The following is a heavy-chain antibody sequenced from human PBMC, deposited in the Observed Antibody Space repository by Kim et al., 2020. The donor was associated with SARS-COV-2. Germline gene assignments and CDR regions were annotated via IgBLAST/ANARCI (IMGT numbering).Heavy chain of an antibody. V-gene: IGHV4-31*02. D-gene: IGHD2-2*01. Sequence: SLKSRVTISGDTSKNQFSLKLSSVTAADTAVYYCARDTPCSSTSCYGLDYWGQGTLVTVSS. J-gene: IGHJ4*02. CDR3: ARDTPCSSTSCYGLDY.